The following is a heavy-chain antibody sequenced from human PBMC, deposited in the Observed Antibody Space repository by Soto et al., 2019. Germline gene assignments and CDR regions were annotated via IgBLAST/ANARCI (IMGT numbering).Heavy chain of an antibody. Sequence: EVPLVETGGGLIPPGGSLKLSCSVAGFTVSDSMSWVRQAPGKGLECVSFIHSDGSTHYTDSVRGRFTISRDTSKNTLYLQLDRLRVDDTAVYFCARDASGPFDYWGQGTLVTVSS. CDR1: GFTVSDS. J-gene: IGHJ4*02. D-gene: IGHD6-19*01. V-gene: IGHV3-53*02. CDR3: ARDASGPFDY. CDR2: IHSDGST.